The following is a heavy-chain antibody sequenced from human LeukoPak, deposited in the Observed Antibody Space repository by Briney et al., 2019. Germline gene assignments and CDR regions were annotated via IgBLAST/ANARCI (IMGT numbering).Heavy chain of an antibody. CDR3: TTGFSTGN. CDR1: GITVSDAW. Sequence: GGSLRLSCAASGITVSDAWMSWVRQAPGKGLEWVGRIKSKTDGGTTDYAAPMKGRFTVSRDDSKNTLYLQMNSLRTEDTALYYCTTGFSTGNWGQGTLVTVSS. D-gene: IGHD2/OR15-2a*01. J-gene: IGHJ4*02. CDR2: IKSKTDGGTT. V-gene: IGHV3-15*01.